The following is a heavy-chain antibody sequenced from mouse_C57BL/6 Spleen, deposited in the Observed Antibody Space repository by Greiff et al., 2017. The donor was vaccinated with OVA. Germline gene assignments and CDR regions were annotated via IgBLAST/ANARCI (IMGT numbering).Heavy chain of an antibody. CDR2: IRNKANNHAT. V-gene: IGHV6-6*01. Sequence: EVKVEESGGGLVQPGGSMKLSCAASGFTFSDAWMDWVRQSPEKGLEWVAEIRNKANNHATYYAESVKGRFTISRDDSKSSVYLQMNSLRAEDTGIYYCTRRMGYYGSGGAMDYWGQGTSVTVSS. J-gene: IGHJ4*01. D-gene: IGHD1-1*01. CDR1: GFTFSDAW. CDR3: TRRMGYYGSGGAMDY.